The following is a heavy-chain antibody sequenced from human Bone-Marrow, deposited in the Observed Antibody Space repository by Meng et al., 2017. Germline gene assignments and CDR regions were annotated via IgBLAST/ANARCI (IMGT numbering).Heavy chain of an antibody. Sequence: LLVEFGGGLLKPGGSLRSACVASGLSLTDAWMSWVRQAPGKGLEWVGRIKRNSDGGTIDYAAPVKGRFTISRDDSKNTLYLQMDSLITEDTAVYFCATGAAAADHWGQGTLVTVSS. CDR1: GLSLTDAW. D-gene: IGHD6-13*01. CDR2: IKRNSDGGTI. CDR3: ATGAAAADH. J-gene: IGHJ4*02. V-gene: IGHV3-15*01.